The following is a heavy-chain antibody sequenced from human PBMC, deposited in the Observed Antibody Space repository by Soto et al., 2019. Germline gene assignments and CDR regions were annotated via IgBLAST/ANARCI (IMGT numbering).Heavy chain of an antibody. V-gene: IGHV4-39*01. Sequence: PSETLSLTCTVSGDSISSTSYYWDWIRQPPGKGLEWIGSVYYSGSTYYNPSLKSRVTISVDTSKNQFSLKLSSVTAADTAVYYCAKGGSGSYSNAFDIWGQGTMVTVSS. CDR3: AKGGSGSYSNAFDI. CDR1: GDSISSTSYY. D-gene: IGHD3-10*01. J-gene: IGHJ3*02. CDR2: VYYSGST.